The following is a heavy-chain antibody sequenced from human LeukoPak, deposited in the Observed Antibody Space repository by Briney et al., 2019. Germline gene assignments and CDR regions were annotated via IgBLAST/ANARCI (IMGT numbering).Heavy chain of an antibody. CDR1: GFTFSSYA. D-gene: IGHD3-22*01. CDR2: ISYDGSNK. CDR3: AKDSNYYDSSGQDAFDI. Sequence: GGSLRLSCAASGFTFSSYAMHWVRQAPVKGLEWVAVISYDGSNKYYADSVKGRFTISRDNSKNTLYLQMNSLRAEDTAVYYCAKDSNYYDSSGQDAFDIWGQGTMVTVSS. V-gene: IGHV3-30-3*01. J-gene: IGHJ3*02.